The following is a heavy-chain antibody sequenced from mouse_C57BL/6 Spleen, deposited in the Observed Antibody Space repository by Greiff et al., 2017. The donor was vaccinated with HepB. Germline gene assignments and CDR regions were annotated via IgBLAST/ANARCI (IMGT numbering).Heavy chain of an antibody. CDR2: IWTGGGT. CDR1: GFSLTSYA. V-gene: IGHV2-9-1*01. D-gene: IGHD2-4*01. J-gene: IGHJ4*01. Sequence: VMLVESGPGLVAPSQSLSITCTVSGFSLTSYAISWVRQPPGKGLEWLGVIWTGGGTNYNSALKYRMSISKDNTKSQVFLKMNSLQTDDTARYYCARWDYDVGAMDYWGQGTSVTVSS. CDR3: ARWDYDVGAMDY.